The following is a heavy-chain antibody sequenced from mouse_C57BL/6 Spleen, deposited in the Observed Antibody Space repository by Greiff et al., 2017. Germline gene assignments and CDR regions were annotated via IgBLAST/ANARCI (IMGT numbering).Heavy chain of an antibody. D-gene: IGHD4-1*02. CDR2: INYDGSST. Sequence: EVQRVESEGGLVQPGSSMKLSCTASGFTFSDYYMAWVSQVPEKGLEWVANINYDGSSTYYLDSLKSRFSFSRDNAKNMLYLQMSSLKSKYTATYYCARDGSQLGPHWYVDVWGTGTTVTVSS. CDR3: ARDGSQLGPHWYVDV. V-gene: IGHV5-16*01. J-gene: IGHJ1*03. CDR1: GFTFSDYY.